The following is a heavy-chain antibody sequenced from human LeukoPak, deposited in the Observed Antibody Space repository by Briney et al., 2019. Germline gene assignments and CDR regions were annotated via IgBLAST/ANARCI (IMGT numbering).Heavy chain of an antibody. D-gene: IGHD3-16*01. CDR1: GYSISSGYY. V-gene: IGHV4-38-2*01. CDR3: ARSPSRWGAGFDY. CDR2: MYHSGNT. Sequence: SETLSLTCAVSGYSISSGYYWGWIRQPPGKGLEWIGSMYHSGNTYYNPSLKSRVTISVDTSKNQFSLKLSSVTAADTAVYYCARSPSRWGAGFDYWGQGTLVTVSS. J-gene: IGHJ4*02.